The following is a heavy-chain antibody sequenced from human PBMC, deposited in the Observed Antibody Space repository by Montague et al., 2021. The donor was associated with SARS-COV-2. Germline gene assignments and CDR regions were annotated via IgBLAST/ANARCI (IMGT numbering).Heavy chain of an antibody. CDR3: AGIPVGSKYYFDF. CDR1: GDSASSNLAT. D-gene: IGHD2-2*01. CDR2: TYYRSKWYN. V-gene: IGHV6-1*01. J-gene: IGHJ4*02. Sequence: CAISGDSASSNLATWNWIRQSPSRGLEWLGRTYYRSKWYNDYAESVKSRITIDPDTSKHQFSLHLNSVTPEDTAVYYCAGIPVGSKYYFDFWGQGTLVTVSS.